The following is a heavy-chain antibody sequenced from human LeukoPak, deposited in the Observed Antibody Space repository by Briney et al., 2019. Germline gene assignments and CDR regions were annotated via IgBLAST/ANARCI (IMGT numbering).Heavy chain of an antibody. D-gene: IGHD3-22*01. J-gene: IGHJ6*02. CDR2: ISSSGSTI. CDR3: ASASKRSYDSSGYYYNYYYGMDV. Sequence: GGSLRLSCAASGFTFSDYYMSWIRQAPGKGLEWVSYISSSGSTIYYADSVKGRFTISRDNAKNSLYLQMNSLRAEDTAVYYCASASKRSYDSSGYYYNYYYGMDVWGQGTTVTVSS. V-gene: IGHV3-11*01. CDR1: GFTFSDYY.